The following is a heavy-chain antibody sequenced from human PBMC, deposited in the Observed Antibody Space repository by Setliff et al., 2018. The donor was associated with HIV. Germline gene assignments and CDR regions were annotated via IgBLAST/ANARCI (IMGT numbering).Heavy chain of an antibody. CDR2: ISSSGTTI. D-gene: IGHD1-1*01. CDR3: AKPRLYNSALEN. J-gene: IGHJ4*02. CDR1: GFIFSDYY. Sequence: AGGSLRLSCAASGFIFSDYYMSWIRQSPGKGLEWISYISSSGTTIYYADSVKGRFTLSRDNSKNTLYLQMNSLTPEDAAVYYCAKPRLYNSALENWGQGTLVTVSS. V-gene: IGHV3-11*04.